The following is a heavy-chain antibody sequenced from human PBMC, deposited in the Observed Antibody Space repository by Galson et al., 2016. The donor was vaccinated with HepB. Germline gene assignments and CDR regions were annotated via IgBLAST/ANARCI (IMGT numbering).Heavy chain of an antibody. J-gene: IGHJ4*02. V-gene: IGHV4-4*02. CDR3: ARGVTGTPYFDF. CDR2: IYKTGTT. CDR1: GASINASNR. D-gene: IGHD2-21*02. Sequence: ETLSLTCAVSGASINASNRWTWVRQPPGKGLEWIGYIYKTGTTSYSPSLKSRVTVSVDTSKNQFSLKLRSVTAADTAVYYCARGVTGTPYFDFWGQGAPVTVSS.